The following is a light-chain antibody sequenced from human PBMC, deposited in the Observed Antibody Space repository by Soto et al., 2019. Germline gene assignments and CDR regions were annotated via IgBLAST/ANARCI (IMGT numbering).Light chain of an antibody. CDR1: QSVSSN. V-gene: IGKV3-15*01. Sequence: EIVMTQTPATLSVSPGERATLSCRASQSVSSNLAWYQHKPGQAASLLIHGASTRATGIPARFSGSGSGTEFTLTISSLQSEDFAVYYCQQYNKWPLTFGGGTKVELK. CDR3: QQYNKWPLT. CDR2: GAS. J-gene: IGKJ4*01.